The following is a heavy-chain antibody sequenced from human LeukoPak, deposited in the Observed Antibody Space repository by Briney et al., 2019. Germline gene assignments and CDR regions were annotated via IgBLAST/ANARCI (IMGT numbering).Heavy chain of an antibody. CDR2: IYYSGST. V-gene: IGHV4-39*01. J-gene: IGHJ4*02. CDR3: ARDYGDYAYYFDY. CDR1: GRSISSSSYY. Sequence: SETLSLTCTVPGRSISSSSYYWGWIRQPPGKGLEWIGSIYYSGSTYYNPSLKSRVTISVDTSKNQFSLKLSPVTAADTAVYYCARDYGDYAYYFDYWGQGTLVTVSS. D-gene: IGHD4-17*01.